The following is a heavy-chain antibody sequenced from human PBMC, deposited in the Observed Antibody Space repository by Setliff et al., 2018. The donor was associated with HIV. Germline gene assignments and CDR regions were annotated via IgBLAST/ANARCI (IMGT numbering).Heavy chain of an antibody. CDR2: MYHSGTT. Sequence: SETLSLTCAVSGVSITSTNWWNWVRQSPGKGLEWIGEMYHSGTTNYNPSLTSRVTISVDKSKNQFSLNLSSVTAADTAFYYCARSPRTATTISARFHYMDVWGKGTTVTVSS. J-gene: IGHJ6*03. V-gene: IGHV4-4*02. CDR1: GVSITSTNW. CDR3: ARSPRTATTISARFHYMDV. D-gene: IGHD2-15*01.